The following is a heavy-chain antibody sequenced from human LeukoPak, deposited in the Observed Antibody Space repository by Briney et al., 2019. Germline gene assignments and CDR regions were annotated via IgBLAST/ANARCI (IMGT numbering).Heavy chain of an antibody. Sequence: SETLSLTCAVSGGSISSGNWWSWVRQPPGKGLEWIGEIHHSGSTNYNPSLKSRVTISVDKSKNHFSLKLTSVTAADTAVYYCASHLGYCSSTSCYGVYGMDVWGQGTTVTVSS. CDR2: IHHSGST. CDR1: GGSISSGNW. J-gene: IGHJ6*02. V-gene: IGHV4-4*02. D-gene: IGHD2-2*01. CDR3: ASHLGYCSSTSCYGVYGMDV.